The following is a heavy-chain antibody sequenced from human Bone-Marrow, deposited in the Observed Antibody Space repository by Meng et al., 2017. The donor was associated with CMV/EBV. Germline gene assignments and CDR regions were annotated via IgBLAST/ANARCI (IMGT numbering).Heavy chain of an antibody. CDR1: GFTVSSNY. CDR2: IYSGGST. J-gene: IGHJ5*02. CDR3: AKSGGYCSSASCYPNWFDP. V-gene: IGHV3-53*01. D-gene: IGHD2-2*01. Sequence: GESLKISCAASGFTVSSNYMSWVRQAPGKGLEWVSVIYSGGSTYYADSVKGRFTISRDNSKNTLYLQMNTLRAEDTVIYYCAKSGGYCSSASCYPNWFDPWGQGTLVTVSS.